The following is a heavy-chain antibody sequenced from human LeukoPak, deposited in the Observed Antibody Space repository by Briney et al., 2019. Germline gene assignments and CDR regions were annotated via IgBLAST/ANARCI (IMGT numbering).Heavy chain of an antibody. J-gene: IGHJ6*03. D-gene: IGHD2-15*01. CDR3: ARDSGGYCSGGSCYSFWSYYYYMDV. CDR1: GGSISSHY. Sequence: SETLSLTCTVSGGSISSHYWSWIRQPPGKGLEWIGYIYYSGSTNYNPSLKSRVTISVDTSKNQFSLKLSSVTAADTAVYYCARDSGGYCSGGSCYSFWSYYYYMDVWGKGTTVTVSS. V-gene: IGHV4-59*11. CDR2: IYYSGST.